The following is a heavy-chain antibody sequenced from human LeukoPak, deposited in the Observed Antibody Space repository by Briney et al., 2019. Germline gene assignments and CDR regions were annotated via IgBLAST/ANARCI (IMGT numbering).Heavy chain of an antibody. CDR3: AREDGGMDV. J-gene: IGHJ6*02. CDR2: IWYDGSNK. Sequence: GGSLRLSCAASGFTLSSLGMHWVRQAPGKGLEWVAVIWYDGSNKYYADSVEGRFSISRDNSKNTLYLQMNSLRVEDTAVYSCAREDGGMDVWGQGTTVTVSS. CDR1: GFTLSSLG. V-gene: IGHV3-33*08.